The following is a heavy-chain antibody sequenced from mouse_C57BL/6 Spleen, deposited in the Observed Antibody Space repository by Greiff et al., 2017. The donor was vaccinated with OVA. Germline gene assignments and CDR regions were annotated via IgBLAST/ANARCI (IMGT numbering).Heavy chain of an antibody. D-gene: IGHD2-4*01. J-gene: IGHJ3*01. Sequence: ESGPGLVKPSQSLSLTCSVTSYSITSGYYWNWIRQFPGNKLEWMGYISYDGSNNYNPSLKNRISITRDTSKNQFFLKLNSVTTEDTATYYCAREGDYDGAYWGQGTLVTVSA. CDR3: AREGDYDGAY. CDR2: ISYDGSN. CDR1: SYSITSGYY. V-gene: IGHV3-6*01.